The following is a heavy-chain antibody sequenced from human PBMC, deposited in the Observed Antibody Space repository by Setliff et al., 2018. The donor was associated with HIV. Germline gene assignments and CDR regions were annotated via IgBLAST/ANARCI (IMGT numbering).Heavy chain of an antibody. CDR3: ARDRDGRGDTFDI. Sequence: PGGSLRLSCGGSAFTSRRQTMHWVRQAPGKGLEWVSVIYSGGATFYAASVKGRFTISRDNSKNTVYLQMNSLRAEDTAVYYCARDRDGRGDTFDIWGQGTMVTVSS. J-gene: IGHJ3*02. CDR2: IYSGGAT. D-gene: IGHD1-26*01. V-gene: IGHV3-53*01. CDR1: AFTSRRQT.